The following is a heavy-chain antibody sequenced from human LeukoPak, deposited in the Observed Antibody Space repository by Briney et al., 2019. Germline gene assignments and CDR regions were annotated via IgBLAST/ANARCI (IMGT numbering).Heavy chain of an antibody. Sequence: GGSLRLSCAASGFTFSSYWMHWVRQAPGKGLVWVSRINSDGSSTSYADSVKGRFTISRDNAKNTLYLQMNGLRAEDTAVYYCAREGEGVYYYGSGSYSDYWGQGTLVTVSS. CDR3: AREGEGVYYYGSGSYSDY. CDR2: INSDGSST. CDR1: GFTFSSYW. D-gene: IGHD3-10*01. V-gene: IGHV3-74*01. J-gene: IGHJ4*02.